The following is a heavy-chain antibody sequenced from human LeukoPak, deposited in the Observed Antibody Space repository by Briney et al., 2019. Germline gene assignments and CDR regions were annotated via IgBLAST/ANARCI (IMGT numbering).Heavy chain of an antibody. D-gene: IGHD3-22*01. V-gene: IGHV3-9*01. Sequence: PGGPLRLSCAASGFTFDDYAMHWVRQAPGKGLEWVSGISWNSGSIGYADSVKGRFTISRDNAKNSLYLQMNSLRAEDTALYYCAKVDGRYYDSSGPFDYWGQGTLVTVSS. J-gene: IGHJ4*02. CDR2: ISWNSGSI. CDR1: GFTFDDYA. CDR3: AKVDGRYYDSSGPFDY.